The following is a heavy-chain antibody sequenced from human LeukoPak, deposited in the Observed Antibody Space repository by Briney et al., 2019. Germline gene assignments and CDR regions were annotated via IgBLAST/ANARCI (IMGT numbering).Heavy chain of an antibody. Sequence: PSQTLSLTCTVSGGSISSGGYYWSWIRQHPGKGLEWIGYIYYSGSTYYNPSLKSRVTISLDTSKNQFSLKLSSVTAADAAVYYCARTRRDSSGYYLDYWGQGTLVTVSS. D-gene: IGHD3-22*01. CDR1: GGSISSGGYY. CDR3: ARTRRDSSGYYLDY. V-gene: IGHV4-31*03. CDR2: IYYSGST. J-gene: IGHJ4*02.